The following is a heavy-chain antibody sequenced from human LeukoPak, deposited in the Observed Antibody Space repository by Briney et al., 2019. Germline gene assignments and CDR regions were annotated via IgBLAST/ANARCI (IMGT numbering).Heavy chain of an antibody. CDR2: ISGGGGNT. CDR1: KFAFSSYA. CDR3: AKDLRAVANSYDFDS. Sequence: PGGSLRLSCAASKFAFSSYAMSWVRQAPGKGLEWVSAISGGGGNTYYADSVKGRFTISRDNSKNTLYLQMNSLRAEDTAVYYCAKDLRAVANSYDFDSWGQGTLVTVSS. D-gene: IGHD6-19*01. V-gene: IGHV3-23*01. J-gene: IGHJ4*02.